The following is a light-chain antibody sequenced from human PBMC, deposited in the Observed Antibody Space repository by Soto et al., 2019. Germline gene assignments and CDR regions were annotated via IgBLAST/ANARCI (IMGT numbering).Light chain of an antibody. V-gene: IGKV1-9*01. Sequence: IQLTQSPSPLSASVGDRVTITCRASQDINKFLAWFQQNPGKAPKLLVYSASTLQSAVPSRFSGSGSGTDFALTISSLQPEVFATYYCHQFKTYPYTFGQGTKLEIK. CDR2: SAS. CDR1: QDINKF. CDR3: HQFKTYPYT. J-gene: IGKJ2*01.